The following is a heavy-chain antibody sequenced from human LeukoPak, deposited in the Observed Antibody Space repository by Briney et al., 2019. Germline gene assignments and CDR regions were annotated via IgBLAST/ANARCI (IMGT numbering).Heavy chain of an antibody. Sequence: SVKVSYKDSRGTFSSYAMSWVRPAPGQGIEWMGRIIPILGIANYAQKFQGRVTITADKSTSTAYMELSSLRSEDTAVYYCARGAVAGPIFDYWGQGTLVTVSS. CDR2: IIPILGIA. CDR3: ARGAVAGPIFDY. CDR1: RGTFSSYA. D-gene: IGHD6-19*01. J-gene: IGHJ4*02. V-gene: IGHV1-69*04.